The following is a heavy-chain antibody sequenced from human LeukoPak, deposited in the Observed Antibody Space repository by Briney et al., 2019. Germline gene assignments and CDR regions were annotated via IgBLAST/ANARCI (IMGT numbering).Heavy chain of an antibody. D-gene: IGHD3-3*01. CDR2: ISGSGGST. J-gene: IGHJ6*03. Sequence: GGSLRLSCAAPGFIFSSYAMSWVRQVPGKGLEWVSGISGSGGSTYYADPVKGRFTISRDNSKNTLYLQMNSLRAEDTAVYYCAKDNQYDFWSGYFHMDVWGKGTTVTVSS. CDR1: GFIFSSYA. CDR3: AKDNQYDFWSGYFHMDV. V-gene: IGHV3-23*01.